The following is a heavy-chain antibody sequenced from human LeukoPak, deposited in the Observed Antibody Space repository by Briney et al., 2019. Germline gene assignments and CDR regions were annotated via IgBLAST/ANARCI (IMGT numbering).Heavy chain of an antibody. D-gene: IGHD3-10*01. CDR1: GGSISSYY. CDR2: IYSSGST. Sequence: SETLSLTCTVSGGSISSYYWSWIRQSAGKGLEWIGRIYSSGSTDYNPSLKSRVTMSVDTSRNQFSLKLSSVTAADTAVYYCGGASNYYFYYMDVWGKGTTVTISS. V-gene: IGHV4-4*07. CDR3: GGASNYYFYYMDV. J-gene: IGHJ6*03.